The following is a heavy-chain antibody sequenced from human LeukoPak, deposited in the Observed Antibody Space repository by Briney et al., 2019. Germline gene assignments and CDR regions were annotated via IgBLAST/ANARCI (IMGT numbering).Heavy chain of an antibody. CDR2: ISYDGSNE. V-gene: IGHV3-30*03. J-gene: IGHJ4*02. CDR3: ARGPISGWSADY. CDR1: GFTFSTYG. Sequence: GRSLRLSCAASGFTFSTYGMHWVRQAPGKGLEWVAVISYDGSNEYYADSVKGRFTISRDNSKNTLYLQMSSLRAEDTAVYYCARGPISGWSADYWGQGTLVTVSS. D-gene: IGHD6-19*01.